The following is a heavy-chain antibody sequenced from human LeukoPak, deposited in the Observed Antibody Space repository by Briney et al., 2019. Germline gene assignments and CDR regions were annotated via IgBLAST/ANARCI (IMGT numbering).Heavy chain of an antibody. Sequence: SETLSLTCSVSGGSISSCTCSWGWIRQPPGKGLEWIGSFSCSGSTYYNPSLKSRVTISVDTSKNQFSLKLSSVTAADTAVYYCVAWYSSGWYRGGFDYWGQGTLVTVSS. J-gene: IGHJ4*02. D-gene: IGHD6-19*01. CDR1: GGSISSCTCS. CDR3: VAWYSSGWYRGGFDY. V-gene: IGHV4-39*07. CDR2: FSCSGST.